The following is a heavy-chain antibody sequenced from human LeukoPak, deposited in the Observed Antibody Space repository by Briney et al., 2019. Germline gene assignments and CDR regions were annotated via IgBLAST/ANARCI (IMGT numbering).Heavy chain of an antibody. CDR2: IIPIFGTA. D-gene: IGHD6-19*01. Sequence: GASVRVSCKASGGTFSSYATSWVRQAPGQGLEWMGGIIPIFGTANYAQKFQGRVTITADESTSTAYMELSSLRSEDTAVYYCARGYSSGFDSCDYWGQGTLVTVSS. CDR1: GGTFSSYA. V-gene: IGHV1-69*13. CDR3: ARGYSSGFDSCDY. J-gene: IGHJ4*02.